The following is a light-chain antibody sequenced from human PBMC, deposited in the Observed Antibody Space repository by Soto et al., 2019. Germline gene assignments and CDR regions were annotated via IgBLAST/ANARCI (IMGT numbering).Light chain of an antibody. CDR1: PGIRNF. CDR2: AAS. Sequence: DIKMTQSPTSLSASVGDRVTITCRASPGIRNFVAWYQQKPGKAPKLLIYAASTLQSGVPSRVSGSGSGTDFTLTINSLQPEDVATYSCQKYSSVPVFGPGTKVEIK. CDR3: QKYSSVPV. J-gene: IGKJ3*01. V-gene: IGKV1-27*01.